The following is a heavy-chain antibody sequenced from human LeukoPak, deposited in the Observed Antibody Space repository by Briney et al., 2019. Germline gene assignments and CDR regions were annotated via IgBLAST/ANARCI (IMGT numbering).Heavy chain of an antibody. Sequence: ASVKVSCKASGYTFTSYDINWVRQATGQGLEWMGWMNPNSGNTGYAQKFQGRVTITRNTSISTAYTELSSLRSEDTAVYYCARGPGDFWSGYYKVWGQGTLVTVSS. CDR2: MNPNSGNT. D-gene: IGHD3-3*01. CDR3: ARGPGDFWSGYYKV. J-gene: IGHJ4*02. V-gene: IGHV1-8*03. CDR1: GYTFTSYD.